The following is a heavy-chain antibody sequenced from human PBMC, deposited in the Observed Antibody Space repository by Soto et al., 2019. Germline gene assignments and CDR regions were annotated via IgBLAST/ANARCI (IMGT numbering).Heavy chain of an antibody. CDR1: GGTFSSYA. CDR2: IIPIFGTA. V-gene: IGHV1-69*13. D-gene: IGHD6-19*01. J-gene: IGHJ4*02. CDR3: ARLGGSIAVAGTHDY. Sequence: SVKVSCKTSGGTFSSYAISWVRQAPGQGLEWMGGIIPIFGTANYAQKFQGRVTITADESTSTAYMELSSLRSEDTAVYYCARLGGSIAVAGTHDYWGQGTLVTVSS.